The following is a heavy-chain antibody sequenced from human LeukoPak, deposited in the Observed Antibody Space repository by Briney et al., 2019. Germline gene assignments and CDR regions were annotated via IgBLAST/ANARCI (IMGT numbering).Heavy chain of an antibody. D-gene: IGHD2-2*01. V-gene: IGHV1-18*04. J-gene: IGHJ6*04. CDR3: ASSHCSSTSCYYYGMDV. Sequence: ASVKVSCKASGYTFTSYGISWVRQAPGQGLEWMGWISAYNGNTNYAQKLQGRVTMTTDTSTSTAYMELRSLRSDGTAVYYCASSHCSSTSCYYYGMDVWGKGTTVTVSS. CDR2: ISAYNGNT. CDR1: GYTFTSYG.